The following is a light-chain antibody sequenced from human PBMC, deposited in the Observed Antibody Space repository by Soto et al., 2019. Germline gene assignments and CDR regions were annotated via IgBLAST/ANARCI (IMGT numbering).Light chain of an antibody. Sequence: EIVLTQSPGTLSLPPGERATLSCRASQSVSSSYLAWYQQKPGQAPRLLIYGASSRATGIPDRFSGSGSGTDFTLTISRLEPEDFAVYYYQQYGSSPPWTFGQGTKVDIK. J-gene: IGKJ1*01. CDR1: QSVSSSY. V-gene: IGKV3-20*01. CDR3: QQYGSSPPWT. CDR2: GAS.